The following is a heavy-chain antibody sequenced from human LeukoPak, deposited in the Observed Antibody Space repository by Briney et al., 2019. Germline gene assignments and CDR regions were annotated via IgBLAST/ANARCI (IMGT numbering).Heavy chain of an antibody. J-gene: IGHJ4*02. V-gene: IGHV3-30-3*01. CDR3: ARPGERSRRDWNLDQ. D-gene: IGHD1-1*01. CDR1: GFTFSNHA. CDR2: ISHDGSNT. Sequence: GGSLRLSCAASGFTFSNHAMHWVRQAPGKGLKWVAVISHDGSNTYYGDSVKGRFTISRDNSKNTLDLQMNSLRAEDTAVYYCARPGERSRRDWNLDQWGQGTLVTVSS.